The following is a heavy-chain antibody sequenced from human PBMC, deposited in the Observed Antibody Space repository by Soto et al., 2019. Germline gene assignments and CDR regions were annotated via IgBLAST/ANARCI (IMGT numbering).Heavy chain of an antibody. D-gene: IGHD5-12*01. CDR3: AREGSYSAYNFAHGIQLWSFDF. V-gene: IGHV4-4*07. CDR2: IFSSGST. CDR1: GGSINTFY. J-gene: IGHJ4*02. Sequence: SETLSLTCTVSGGSINTFYWSWVRQPAGKGLEWIGRIFSSGSTSFNPSLESRVAMSVDTSKNHFSLNLSSVTAADMAVYYCAREGSYSAYNFAHGIQLWSFDFWGQGAQVTGSS.